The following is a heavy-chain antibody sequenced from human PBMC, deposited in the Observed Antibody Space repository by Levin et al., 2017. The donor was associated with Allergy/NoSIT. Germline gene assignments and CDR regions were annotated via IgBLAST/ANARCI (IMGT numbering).Heavy chain of an antibody. CDR2: IDWDDDK. Sequence: QTLSLTCTFSGFSLRTRGMCVSWIRQSPGKALEWLALIDWDDDKYYSTSLKTRLTISKDTSKNQVVLTMTNMDPVDTATYYCARMTYFYSSGSYIGRGWFDPWGQGTLVTVSS. J-gene: IGHJ5*02. CDR3: ARMTYFYSSGSYIGRGWFDP. V-gene: IGHV2-70*01. CDR1: GFSLRTRGMC. D-gene: IGHD3-22*01.